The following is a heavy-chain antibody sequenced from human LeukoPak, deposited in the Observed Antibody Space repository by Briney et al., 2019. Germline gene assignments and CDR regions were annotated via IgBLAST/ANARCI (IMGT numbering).Heavy chain of an antibody. J-gene: IGHJ4*02. CDR1: GFTFSSNP. CDR3: ATTKQARRYFDY. Sequence: GRSLRLSCAASGFTFSSNPLSWVRQAPGKGLEWVSAINPSGGNTYYADSVRGRFTISRDNSKNTLYLQMNTLRAEDTAVYYCATTKQARRYFDYWGQGTLVTVSS. V-gene: IGHV3-23*01. CDR2: INPSGGNT. D-gene: IGHD1-1*01.